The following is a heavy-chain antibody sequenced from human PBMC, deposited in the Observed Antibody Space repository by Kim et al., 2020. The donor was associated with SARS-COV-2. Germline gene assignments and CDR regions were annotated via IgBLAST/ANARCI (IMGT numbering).Heavy chain of an antibody. Sequence: DSVKGRFTISRDNSKDTLYLQMNSLRAEDTAVYYCAKRAAAGYYYYYMDVWGKGTTVTVSS. CDR3: AKRAAAGYYYYYMDV. D-gene: IGHD6-13*01. J-gene: IGHJ6*03. V-gene: IGHV3-23*01.